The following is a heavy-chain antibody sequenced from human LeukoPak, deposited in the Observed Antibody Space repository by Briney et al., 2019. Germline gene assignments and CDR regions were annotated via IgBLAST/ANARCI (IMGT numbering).Heavy chain of an antibody. CDR2: IHTNSGGT. D-gene: IGHD1-26*01. CDR3: ARAAKWELLRGGLDY. V-gene: IGHV1-2*02. Sequence: ASVKVSCKASGYTFTDYYMHWVRQAPGQGLEWMGWIHTNSGGTKYAQKFQGRVTMTRDTSISTAYMEVSSLRSDDTAVYYCARAAKWELLRGGLDYWGQGTLVTVSS. J-gene: IGHJ4*02. CDR1: GYTFTDYY.